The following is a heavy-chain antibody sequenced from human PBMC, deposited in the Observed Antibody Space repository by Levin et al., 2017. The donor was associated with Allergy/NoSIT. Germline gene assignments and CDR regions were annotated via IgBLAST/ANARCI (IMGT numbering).Heavy chain of an antibody. CDR1: GYTSTTYA. CDR2: ISAANAET. D-gene: IGHD3-16*01. V-gene: IGHV1-3*01. J-gene: IGHJ4*02. Sequence: ASVKVSCKASGYTSTTYAMHWVRQAPGQRLEWLGWISAANAETRYSQKVQGRVTITRDSSATTAYVELSSLTSEDTAIYYCASGGFYGRIDSWGLGTLITVSS. CDR3: ASGGFYGRIDS.